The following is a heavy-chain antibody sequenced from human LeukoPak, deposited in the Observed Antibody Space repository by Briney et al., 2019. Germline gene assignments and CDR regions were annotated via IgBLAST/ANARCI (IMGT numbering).Heavy chain of an antibody. D-gene: IGHD2-15*01. Sequence: PSECLSLAFTVFAASISSYYCSWIRQPAGKGLEWVGRIYTSGSTNYNPSLKSRVTMSVDTSKNQFSLKLSSVTAADTAVYYCARDGCSGGSCWFDPWGQGTLVTVSS. CDR1: AASISSYY. CDR3: ARDGCSGGSCWFDP. V-gene: IGHV4-4*07. CDR2: IYTSGST. J-gene: IGHJ5*02.